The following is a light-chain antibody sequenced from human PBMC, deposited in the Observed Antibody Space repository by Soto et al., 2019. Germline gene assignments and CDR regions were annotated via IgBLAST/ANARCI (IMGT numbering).Light chain of an antibody. CDR2: AAS. Sequence: DIQMTQSPSSLSASVGGRVTITCRASQGISTYFAWYQQKPVKGPKLLIYAASTVQSGVPSRFSGSGSGTEFTLTISSLQPEDVATYYCQKYNSAHLTFGGGTKVDIK. J-gene: IGKJ4*01. CDR1: QGISTY. V-gene: IGKV1-27*01. CDR3: QKYNSAHLT.